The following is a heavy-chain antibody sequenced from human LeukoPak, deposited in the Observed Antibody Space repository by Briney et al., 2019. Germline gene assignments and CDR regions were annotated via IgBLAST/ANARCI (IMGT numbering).Heavy chain of an antibody. CDR2: IYHSGST. Sequence: SETLSLTCTVSGDSITGGIEYWSWIRQSPGKGLEWIGEIYHSGSTNYNPSLKSRVTISVDKSKNQFSLKLSSVTAADTAVYYCARGGRAAAGTRFDYWGQGTLVTVSS. V-gene: IGHV4-39*07. CDR1: GDSITGGIEY. J-gene: IGHJ4*02. D-gene: IGHD6-13*01. CDR3: ARGGRAAAGTRFDY.